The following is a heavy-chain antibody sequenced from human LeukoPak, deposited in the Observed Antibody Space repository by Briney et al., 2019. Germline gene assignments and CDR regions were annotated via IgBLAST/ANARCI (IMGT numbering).Heavy chain of an antibody. CDR1: GFTFSSYA. CDR2: ISYDGSNK. V-gene: IGHV3-30*04. D-gene: IGHD3-10*01. CDR3: ASLLDYYGSGSYYPTSCMDV. Sequence: GGSLRLSCAASGFTFSSYAMHWVRQAPGKGLEWVAVISYDGSNKYYADSVKGRFTISRDNSKNTMYLQMNSLRAEATAVYCCASLLDYYGSGSYYPTSCMDVWGEGTPVTVSS. J-gene: IGHJ6*04.